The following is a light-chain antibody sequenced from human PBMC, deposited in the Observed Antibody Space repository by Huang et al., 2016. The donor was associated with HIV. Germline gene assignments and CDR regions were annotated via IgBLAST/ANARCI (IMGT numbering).Light chain of an antibody. CDR1: RSVSTN. J-gene: IGKJ4*01. CDR3: HQYNNWLLS. CDR2: GSS. V-gene: IGKV3-15*01. Sequence: EIVMTQSPATLSVSPGQRATLSCRANRSVSTNLAWYKKRHGQAPRLLIYGSSTRAPGIPARFSGSGSGTDFSLTISSLQSEDFALYYCHQYNNWLLSFGGGTRV.